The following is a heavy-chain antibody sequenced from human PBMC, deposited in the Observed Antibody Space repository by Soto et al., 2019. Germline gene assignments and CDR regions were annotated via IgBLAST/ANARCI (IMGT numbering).Heavy chain of an antibody. Sequence: ESGGGVVQPGRSLRLSCAASGFTFSSYGMHWVRQAPGKGLEWVAVISYDGSNKYYADSVKGRFTISRDNSKNTLYLQMNSLRAEDTAVYYCAKDRKSGSSSWRPYYYYGMDVWGQGTTVTVSS. CDR2: ISYDGSNK. CDR1: GFTFSSYG. CDR3: AKDRKSGSSSWRPYYYYGMDV. V-gene: IGHV3-30*18. D-gene: IGHD6-13*01. J-gene: IGHJ6*02.